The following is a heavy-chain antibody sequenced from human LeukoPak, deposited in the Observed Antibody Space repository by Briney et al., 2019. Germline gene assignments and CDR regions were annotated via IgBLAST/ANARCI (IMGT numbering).Heavy chain of an antibody. Sequence: ASVKVSCKASGYTFTSCAMHWVRQAPGQRLEWMGWINAGNGNTKYSQKFQGRVTITRDTSASTAYMELSSLRSEDTAVYYCAVSLGYYGSGSYLPLDYYYYGMDVWGQGTTVTVSS. CDR1: GYTFTSCA. CDR3: AVSLGYYGSGSYLPLDYYYYGMDV. J-gene: IGHJ6*02. CDR2: INAGNGNT. V-gene: IGHV1-3*01. D-gene: IGHD3-10*01.